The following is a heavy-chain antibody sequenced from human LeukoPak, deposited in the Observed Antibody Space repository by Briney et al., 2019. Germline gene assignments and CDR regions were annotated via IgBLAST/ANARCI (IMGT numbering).Heavy chain of an antibody. CDR1: GFTFSSYS. Sequence: PGGSLRLSCAASGFTFSSYSMNWVRQAPGKGLEWVSSISSSSSYIYYADSVKGRFTISRDNAKNSLYLQMNSLRAEDTAVYYCARIRTALNWFDPWGQGTLVTVSS. CDR2: ISSSSSYI. CDR3: ARIRTALNWFDP. D-gene: IGHD4-17*01. V-gene: IGHV3-21*01. J-gene: IGHJ5*02.